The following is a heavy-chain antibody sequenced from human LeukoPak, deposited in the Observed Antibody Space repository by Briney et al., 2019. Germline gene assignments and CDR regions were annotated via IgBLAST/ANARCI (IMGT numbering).Heavy chain of an antibody. D-gene: IGHD2-15*01. CDR2: IFSSGST. J-gene: IGHJ4*02. V-gene: IGHV4-4*08. CDR3: ARRWLLHPYFDY. CDR1: GGSISSDY. Sequence: SETLSLTCTVSGGSISSDYWTWIRQPPGKGLEWIGYIFSSGSTNSNPSLKSRVTISIDTSKNQFSLKLSSVTAADTAVYYCARRWLLHPYFDYWGQGTLVTVSS.